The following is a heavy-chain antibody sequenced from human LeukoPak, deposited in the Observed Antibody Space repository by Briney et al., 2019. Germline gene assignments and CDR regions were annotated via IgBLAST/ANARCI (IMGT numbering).Heavy chain of an antibody. Sequence: GASVKVSCKASGFTFRSSAIQWMRQARGQRPEWIGWIVVGTGNTTYAQRFQDRVTITWDMSTNTAYMELSALRSEDTAVYYCAAMAYYYYMDVWGEGTTVTVSS. V-gene: IGHV1-58*02. CDR1: GFTFRSSA. CDR3: AAMAYYYYMDV. D-gene: IGHD5-24*01. CDR2: IVVGTGNT. J-gene: IGHJ6*03.